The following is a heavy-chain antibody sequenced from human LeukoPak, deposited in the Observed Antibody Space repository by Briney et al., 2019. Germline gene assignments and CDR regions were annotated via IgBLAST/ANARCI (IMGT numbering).Heavy chain of an antibody. J-gene: IGHJ5*02. D-gene: IGHD3-16*01. CDR2: ISVYNGYT. Sequence: GASVKVSCKASGYTFTSYGISWVRQAPGQGLEWMGWISVYNGYTHYAQKVQDRVTMTTDTSTNTAYMELRSLRTDDTAVYYCARNLSAARGVDPWGQGTLVTVSS. V-gene: IGHV1-18*01. CDR3: ARNLSAARGVDP. CDR1: GYTFTSYG.